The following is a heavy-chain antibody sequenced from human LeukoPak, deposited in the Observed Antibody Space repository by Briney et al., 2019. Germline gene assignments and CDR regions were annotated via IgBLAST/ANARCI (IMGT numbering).Heavy chain of an antibody. J-gene: IGHJ3*02. D-gene: IGHD3-3*01. Sequence: SETLSLTCTVSGGSISSYYWSWIRQPPGKGLEWIGYIYYSGSTNYNPSLKSLVTISVDTSKNQFSLKLSSVTAADTAVYYCARGILRFPHAFDIWGQGTMVTVSS. V-gene: IGHV4-59*01. CDR1: GGSISSYY. CDR2: IYYSGST. CDR3: ARGILRFPHAFDI.